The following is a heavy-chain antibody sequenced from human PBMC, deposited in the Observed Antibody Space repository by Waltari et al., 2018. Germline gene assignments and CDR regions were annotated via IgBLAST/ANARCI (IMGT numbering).Heavy chain of an antibody. J-gene: IGHJ1*01. CDR1: GYSFTDQF. CDR3: MTLPIFGLVIKNY. CDR2: VDPEDGET. D-gene: IGHD3-3*01. V-gene: IGHV1-69-2*01. Sequence: EVHLTQSGAAVKQPGATVKISCTASGYSFTDQFLHWVRQAPGKGPEWIGRVDPEDGETTLAEKFEGRVTITADTSTDTAYMDLSRLRSEDTALYYCMTLPIFGLVIKNYWGQGTLVTVSS.